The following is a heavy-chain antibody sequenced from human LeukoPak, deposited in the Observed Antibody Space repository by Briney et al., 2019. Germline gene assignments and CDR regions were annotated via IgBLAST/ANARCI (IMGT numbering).Heavy chain of an antibody. D-gene: IGHD4-17*01. CDR1: GYTFTSYG. Sequence: GASVKVSCKASGYTFTSYGISWVRQAPGQGLEWMGWISAYNGNTNYAQKLQGRVTMTTDTSTSTAYMELRSLRSDDTAVYYCARDAVTNTYYYYMDVWGKGTTVTVSS. CDR3: ARDAVTNTYYYYMDV. CDR2: ISAYNGNT. J-gene: IGHJ6*03. V-gene: IGHV1-18*01.